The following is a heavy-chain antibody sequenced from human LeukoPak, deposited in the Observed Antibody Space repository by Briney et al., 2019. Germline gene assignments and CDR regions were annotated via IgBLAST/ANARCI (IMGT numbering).Heavy chain of an antibody. CDR2: IYTAGST. Sequence: PGGSLRLSCAASGFTVSGNYMSWVRQAPGKGLEWVSVIYTAGSTYNADSVKGRFTISRDKSKNTRYLQMNTLRAEDTAVYFCAGGNSWPGLSYWGQGTLLTVSS. J-gene: IGHJ4*02. D-gene: IGHD6-13*01. CDR3: AGGNSWPGLSY. V-gene: IGHV3-53*01. CDR1: GFTVSGNY.